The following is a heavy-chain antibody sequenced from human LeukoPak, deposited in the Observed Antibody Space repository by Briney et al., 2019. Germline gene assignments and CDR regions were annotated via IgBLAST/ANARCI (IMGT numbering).Heavy chain of an antibody. Sequence: GGSLRLSCAAPGFTFSSYWMSWVRQAPGKGLEWVADIKQDGSEKYYVDSVKGRFTISRDNSKNSLYLQMNSLRDEDTAVYYCARRTGMTLPGWLRVVDLWGQGTLVTVSS. V-gene: IGHV3-7*03. J-gene: IGHJ5*02. CDR3: ARRTGMTLPGWLRVVDL. D-gene: IGHD6-19*01. CDR1: GFTFSSYW. CDR2: IKQDGSEK.